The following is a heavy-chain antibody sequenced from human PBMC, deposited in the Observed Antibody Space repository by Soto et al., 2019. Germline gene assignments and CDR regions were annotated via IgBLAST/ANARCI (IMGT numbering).Heavy chain of an antibody. D-gene: IGHD6-6*01. CDR2: MNPNSGNT. CDR1: GYTFTSYD. Sequence: QVQLVQSGAEVKKPGASVKVSCKASGYTFTSYDINWVRQATGQGLEWMGWMNPNSGNTGYAKKFQGRVTMTRNTSISTAYMELSSMRSEDTAVYYCARRRLAARQTHGFDYWGQGTLVTVSS. J-gene: IGHJ4*02. CDR3: ARRRLAARQTHGFDY. V-gene: IGHV1-8*01.